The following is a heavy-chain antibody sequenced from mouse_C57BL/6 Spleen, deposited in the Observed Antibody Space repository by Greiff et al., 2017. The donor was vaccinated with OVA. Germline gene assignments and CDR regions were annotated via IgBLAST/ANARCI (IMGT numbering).Heavy chain of an antibody. CDR3: ARGVQYGSSSWYFDV. J-gene: IGHJ1*03. D-gene: IGHD1-1*01. Sequence: QVQLQQSGAELVRPGTSVKVSCKASGYAFTNYLIEWVKQRPGQGLEWIGVINPGSGGTNYNEKFKGKATLTADKSSSTAYMQLSILTSEDSAVYFCARGVQYGSSSWYFDVWGTGTTVTVSS. CDR2: INPGSGGT. V-gene: IGHV1-54*01. CDR1: GYAFTNYL.